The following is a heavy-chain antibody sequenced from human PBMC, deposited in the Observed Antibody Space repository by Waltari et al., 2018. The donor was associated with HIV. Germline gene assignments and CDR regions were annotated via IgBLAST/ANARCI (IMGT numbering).Heavy chain of an antibody. V-gene: IGHV1-18*01. J-gene: IGHJ3*02. CDR3: ARAPMTTVTSRGFDI. CDR1: GYYFTRYG. CDR2: ISVYNDNT. D-gene: IGHD4-17*01. Sequence: QVQLVQSGAEVKKPGASLKASCKASGYYFTRYGISWVRQAPGQGLEWIGWISVYNDNTKYAQKIQDRLNMTTDSPTSTAYMELRSLRSDDTAVYYCARAPMTTVTSRGFDIWGQGTMVIVSS.